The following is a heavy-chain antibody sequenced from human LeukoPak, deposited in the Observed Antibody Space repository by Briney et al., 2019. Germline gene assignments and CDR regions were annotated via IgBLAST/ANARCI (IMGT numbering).Heavy chain of an antibody. J-gene: IGHJ4*02. D-gene: IGHD2-15*01. CDR3: ARDVHGGPFDY. CDR2: ISNSGSAI. CDR1: GFTFSDYY. Sequence: GGSLRLSCAASGFTFSDYYMSWIRQAPGKGLEWVSYISNSGSAIYYADSVKGRFTNSRDNAKNSLYLQMNSLRAEDTAVYYCARDVHGGPFDYWGQGILVTVSS. V-gene: IGHV3-11*01.